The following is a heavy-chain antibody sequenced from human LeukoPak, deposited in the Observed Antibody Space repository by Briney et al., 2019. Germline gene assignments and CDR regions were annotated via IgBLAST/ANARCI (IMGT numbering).Heavy chain of an antibody. Sequence: GGSLRLSCAASGFAFSSSWMSWVRQAPGKGLEWVAVISYDGSNKYYADSVKGRFTISRDNSKNTLYLQMNSLRAEDTAVYYCARPTGGSVDYWGQGTLVTVSS. V-gene: IGHV3-30-3*01. CDR2: ISYDGSNK. CDR1: GFAFSSSW. CDR3: ARPTGGSVDY. D-gene: IGHD7-27*01. J-gene: IGHJ4*02.